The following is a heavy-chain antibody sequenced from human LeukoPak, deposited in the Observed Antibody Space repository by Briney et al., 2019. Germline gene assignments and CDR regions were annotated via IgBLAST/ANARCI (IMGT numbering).Heavy chain of an antibody. V-gene: IGHV4-39*01. CDR3: ARQSITRVKIFGGGNWFDP. CDR2: IYHTGDV. CDR1: GASISGSNYY. J-gene: IGHJ5*02. D-gene: IGHD3-3*01. Sequence: SETLSLTCAVSGASISGSNYYWGWIRQPPGKALECIGSIYHTGDVYYDPSLKSRVTISVDTYKNQFFLKVPAVTAADTAVYYCARQSITRVKIFGGGNWFDPWGQGTMVTVSS.